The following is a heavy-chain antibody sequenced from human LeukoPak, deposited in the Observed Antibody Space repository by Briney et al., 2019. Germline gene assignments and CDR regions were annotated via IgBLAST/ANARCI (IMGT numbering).Heavy chain of an antibody. CDR2: IYSDNT. J-gene: IGHJ4*02. CDR3: AKDLLLVDY. Sequence: GGSLRLSCTASGFTVSSNSMSWVRQAPGKGLEWVSFIYSDNTHYSDSVKGRFTISRDNSKNTLYLQMNSLRAEDTAVYYCAKDLLLVDYWGQGTLVTVSS. V-gene: IGHV3-66*03. CDR1: GFTVSSNS.